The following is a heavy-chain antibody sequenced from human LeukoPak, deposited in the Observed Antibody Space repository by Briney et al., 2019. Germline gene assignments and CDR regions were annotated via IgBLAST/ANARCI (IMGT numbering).Heavy chain of an antibody. V-gene: IGHV4-39*01. D-gene: IGHD3-16*02. Sequence: PSETLSLTCTVSGGSISSSSYYWGWIRQPPGTGLEWIGSIYYSGSTYYNPSLKSRVTISVDTSKNQSSLKLSSVTAADTAVYYCARLAYYDYVWGSYRPYFDYWGQGTLVTVSS. CDR2: IYYSGST. CDR3: ARLAYYDYVWGSYRPYFDY. J-gene: IGHJ4*02. CDR1: GGSISSSSYY.